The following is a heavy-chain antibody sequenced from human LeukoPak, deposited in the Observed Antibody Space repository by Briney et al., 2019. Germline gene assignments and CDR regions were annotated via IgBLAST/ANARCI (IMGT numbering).Heavy chain of an antibody. J-gene: IGHJ4*02. V-gene: IGHV3-33*01. CDR3: ARAHNYYDSSGYYLLDY. D-gene: IGHD3-22*01. CDR2: IWYDGSNK. Sequence: PGRSLRLSCAASGFTFSSYGMHWVRQAPGKGLEWVAVIWYDGSNKYYADSVKGRFTISRDNSKNTLYPQMNSLRAEDTAVYYCARAHNYYDSSGYYLLDYWGQGTLVTVSS. CDR1: GFTFSSYG.